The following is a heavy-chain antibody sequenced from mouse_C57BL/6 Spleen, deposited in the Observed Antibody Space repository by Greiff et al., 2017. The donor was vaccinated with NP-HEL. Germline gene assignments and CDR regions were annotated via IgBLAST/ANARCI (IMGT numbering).Heavy chain of an antibody. D-gene: IGHD4-1*01. CDR1: GFTFSDYG. J-gene: IGHJ4*01. Sequence: DVKLVESGGGLVKPGGSLKLSCAASGFTFSDYGMHWVRQAPEKGLEWVAYISSGSSTIYYADTVKGRFTISRDNAKNTLFLQMTSLRSEDTAMYYCASPTGFYAMDYWGQGTSVTVSS. CDR3: ASPTGFYAMDY. V-gene: IGHV5-17*01. CDR2: ISSGSSTI.